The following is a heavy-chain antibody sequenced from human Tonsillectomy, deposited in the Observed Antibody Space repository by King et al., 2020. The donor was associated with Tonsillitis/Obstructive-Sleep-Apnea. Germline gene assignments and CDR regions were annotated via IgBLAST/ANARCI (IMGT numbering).Heavy chain of an antibody. V-gene: IGHV3-48*03. CDR1: KFTFSSYE. CDR3: ARESAGYGDYDY. J-gene: IGHJ4*02. Sequence: VQLVESGGGLVQPGGSLRLSCAASKFTFSSYEMNWARQAPGKGLEWVSYISRSGSTIYYADSVKGRFTISRDNAKNSLYLQMNSLRAEDTAVYYCARESAGYGDYDYWGQGTLVTVSS. CDR2: ISRSGSTI. D-gene: IGHD4-17*01.